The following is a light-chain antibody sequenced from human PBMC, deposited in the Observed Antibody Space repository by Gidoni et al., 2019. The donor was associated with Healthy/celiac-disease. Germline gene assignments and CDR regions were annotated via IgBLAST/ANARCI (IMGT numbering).Light chain of an antibody. Sequence: IQLTQSPSSFSASTGDSVTITCRASQGISSYLVWYQQKPGKAPKLLIYAASTLQSGVPSRFSGSGSGTDFTLTISSLQSEDFATYYCQQYDSYPLTFGGGTKVEIK. CDR1: QGISSY. CDR2: AAS. V-gene: IGKV1-8*01. CDR3: QQYDSYPLT. J-gene: IGKJ4*01.